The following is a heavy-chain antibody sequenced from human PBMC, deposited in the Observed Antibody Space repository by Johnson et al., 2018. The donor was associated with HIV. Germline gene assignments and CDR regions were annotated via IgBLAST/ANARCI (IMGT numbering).Heavy chain of an antibody. J-gene: IGHJ3*02. CDR1: GFTFSSYA. Sequence: VQVVESGGGVVQPGRSLRLSCAASGFTFSSYAMHWVRQAPGKGLEWVANTKQDGSEKYYVDSVKGRFTISRDNAKNTLYLQMNSLRAEDTAVYYCARVGGYAFDIWGQGTTVTVSS. CDR3: ARVGGYAFDI. D-gene: IGHD3-16*01. V-gene: IGHV3-7*01. CDR2: TKQDGSEK.